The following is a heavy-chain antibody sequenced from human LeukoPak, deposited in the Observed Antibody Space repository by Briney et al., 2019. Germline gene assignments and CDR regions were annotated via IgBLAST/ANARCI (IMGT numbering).Heavy chain of an antibody. J-gene: IGHJ4*03. V-gene: IGHV3-30*01. CDR2: ISYDGSNK. CDR3: ASGRYSVY. Sequence: QPGGSLRLSCAASGFTFSSYAMHWVRQAPGKGLEWVAVISYDGSNKYYADSVKGRFTISRDNSKNTLYLQMNSLRAEDTAVYYCASGRYSVYWGQGTLVTVSS. CDR1: GFTFSSYA.